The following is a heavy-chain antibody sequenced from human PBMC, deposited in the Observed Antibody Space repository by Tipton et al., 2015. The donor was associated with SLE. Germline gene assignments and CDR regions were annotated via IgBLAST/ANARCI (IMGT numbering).Heavy chain of an antibody. CDR3: AKPVAGLEGHYFDY. V-gene: IGHV3-23*01. D-gene: IGHD6-19*01. CDR1: AFTFSNFA. J-gene: IGHJ4*02. CDR2: ISGSGGST. Sequence: SLRLSCAASAFTFSNFAMSWVRQAPGKGLEWVSAISGSGGSTYYADTVKGRFTISRDNAKNTLYLQMNGLRAEDTAVYYCAKPVAGLEGHYFDYWGQGTVVTVSS.